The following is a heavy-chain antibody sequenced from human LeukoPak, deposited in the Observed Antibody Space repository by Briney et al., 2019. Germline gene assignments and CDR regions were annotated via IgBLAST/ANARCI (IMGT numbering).Heavy chain of an antibody. Sequence: SVKVSCKASGGTFSSYAISWVRQAPGQGLEWMGGIIPIFGTANYAQKFQGRVTITADKSTSTAYMELSSLRSEDTAVYYCAREGYSSGWYNWFDPWGQGTLVTVSS. CDR1: GGTFSSYA. D-gene: IGHD6-19*01. V-gene: IGHV1-69*06. CDR2: IIPIFGTA. CDR3: AREGYSSGWYNWFDP. J-gene: IGHJ5*02.